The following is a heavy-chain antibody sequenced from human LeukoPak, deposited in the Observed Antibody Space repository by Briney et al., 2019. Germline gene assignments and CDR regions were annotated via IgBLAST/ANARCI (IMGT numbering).Heavy chain of an antibody. J-gene: IGHJ4*02. Sequence: PGGSPRLSCAASGFTVSNNYMSWVRQAPGKGLEWVSVIYSGGKTFYADSVKGRFTISRDNSKNTLYLQMNSLRAEDTAVYYCARGDPGAYWGQGTLVTVSS. CDR2: IYSGGKT. D-gene: IGHD2-21*02. CDR3: ARGDPGAY. CDR1: GFTVSNNY. V-gene: IGHV3-53*01.